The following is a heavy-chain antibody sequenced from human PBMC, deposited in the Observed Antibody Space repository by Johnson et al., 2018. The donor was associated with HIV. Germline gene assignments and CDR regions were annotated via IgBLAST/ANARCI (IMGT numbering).Heavy chain of an antibody. CDR2: ISYDGSNK. V-gene: IGHV3-30-3*01. CDR1: GLTFSSYA. D-gene: IGHD3-22*01. J-gene: IGHJ3*02. Sequence: QVQLVESGGGVVQPGRSLRLSCAASGLTFSSYAMHWVRQAPGKGLAWVAVISYDGSNKYYADSVKGRFTISRDNSKNTLYLQMNSLRAEDTAVYYCAREGDSSGMVFLDAFDIWGQGTMVTVSS. CDR3: AREGDSSGMVFLDAFDI.